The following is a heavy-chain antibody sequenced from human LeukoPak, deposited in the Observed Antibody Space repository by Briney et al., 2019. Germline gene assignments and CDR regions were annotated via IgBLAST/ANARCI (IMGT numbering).Heavy chain of an antibody. CDR3: ARHGVRGAAVPWADHYYGMDV. D-gene: IGHD2-8*01. V-gene: IGHV4-30-4*07. J-gene: IGHJ6*02. CDR1: GGSISSGGYS. Sequence: SQTLSLTCAVSGGSISSGGYSWSWIRQPPGKGLEWIGYIYYSGSTNYNPSLKSRVTISVDTSKNQFSLKLSSVTAADTAVYYCARHGVRGAAVPWADHYYGMDVWGQGTTVTVSS. CDR2: IYYSGST.